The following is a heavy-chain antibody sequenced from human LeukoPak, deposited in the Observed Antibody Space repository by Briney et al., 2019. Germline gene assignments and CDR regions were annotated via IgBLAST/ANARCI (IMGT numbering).Heavy chain of an antibody. Sequence: GGSLRLSCAASGFTFSSYAMHWVRQAPGKGLEWVGRSKGKTYGGTTDYAAPVKGRFTISRDDSINTLYLQMNGLKTEDTAVYYCTTAAADKPYYYGVDVWGQGTTVTVSS. CDR2: SKGKTYGGTT. CDR1: GFTFSSYA. J-gene: IGHJ6*02. D-gene: IGHD6-25*01. V-gene: IGHV3-15*01. CDR3: TTAAADKPYYYGVDV.